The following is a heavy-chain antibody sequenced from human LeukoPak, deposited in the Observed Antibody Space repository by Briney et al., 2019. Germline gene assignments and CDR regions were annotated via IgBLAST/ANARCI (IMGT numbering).Heavy chain of an antibody. D-gene: IGHD3-22*01. CDR2: IWYDGSNK. CDR3: ARDEYYYDQGGNY. CDR1: GFTFSSYG. V-gene: IGHV3-33*01. J-gene: IGHJ4*02. Sequence: HPGGSLRLSCAAAGFTFSSYGMHWVRQAPGKGLEWVAVIWYDGSNKYYADSVKGRFTISRDNSKNTLYLQMNSLRAEDTAVYYCARDEYYYDQGGNYWGQGTLVTVSS.